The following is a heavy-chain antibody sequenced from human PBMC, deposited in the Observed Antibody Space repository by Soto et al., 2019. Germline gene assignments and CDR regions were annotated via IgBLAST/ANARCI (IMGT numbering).Heavy chain of an antibody. V-gene: IGHV5-51*03. CDR1: GYSFSSYW. Sequence: GAEVKKPGESLRISCKGSGYSFSSYWIGWVRQMPGKGLEWMGMIFPGDSDTRYSPSFQGQVTISVDKSINTAYLQWSSLKASDTAMYYCARGTITGTTGLNAFDIWGQGTVVTVSS. CDR3: ARGTITGTTGLNAFDI. J-gene: IGHJ3*02. CDR2: IFPGDSDT. D-gene: IGHD1-20*01.